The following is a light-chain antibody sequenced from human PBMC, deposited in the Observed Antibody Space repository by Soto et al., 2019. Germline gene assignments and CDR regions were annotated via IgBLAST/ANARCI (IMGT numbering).Light chain of an antibody. V-gene: IGLV2-14*01. Sequence: QSALTQPASVSGSPGQSITISCTGTSSDVGGYNYVSWYQQHPGKAPKLMIYDVSNRPSGVSNRFSGSKSGNTASLTISGLQAEDEADYYCSSYTGSSTLGVVFGTGTQLTVL. J-gene: IGLJ1*01. CDR3: SSYTGSSTLGVV. CDR1: SSDVGGYNY. CDR2: DVS.